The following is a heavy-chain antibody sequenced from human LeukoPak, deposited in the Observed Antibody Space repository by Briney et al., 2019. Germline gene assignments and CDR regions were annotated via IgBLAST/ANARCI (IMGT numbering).Heavy chain of an antibody. CDR2: ISSSGSTI. CDR1: GFTFSSYE. V-gene: IGHV3-48*03. D-gene: IGHD3-10*02. CDR3: ARVFVGENFDY. J-gene: IGHJ4*02. Sequence: PGGSLKLSCAASGFTFSSYEMNWVRQAPGKGLKWLSYISSSGSTIYYADSVKGRFTISRDNAKNSLYLQMNSLRAEDTAVYFCARVFVGENFDYWGQGTLVTVSS.